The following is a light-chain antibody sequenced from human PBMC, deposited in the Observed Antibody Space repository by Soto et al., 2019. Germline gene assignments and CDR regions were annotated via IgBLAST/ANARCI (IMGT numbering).Light chain of an antibody. CDR3: HQYNNWPPWT. J-gene: IGKJ1*01. V-gene: IGKV3-15*01. CDR1: QSVSSN. Sequence: IVLRQSPGTLSLSPGERATLSCRAIQSVSSNLAWYQQNPGQAPRLLIYGASTRATGIPARFSGSGSGTEFTLTISSLQSEDFAVYYCHQYNNWPPWTFGQGTKVDIK. CDR2: GAS.